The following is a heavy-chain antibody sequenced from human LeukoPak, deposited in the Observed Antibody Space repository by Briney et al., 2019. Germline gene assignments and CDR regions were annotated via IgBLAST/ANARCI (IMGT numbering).Heavy chain of an antibody. CDR2: ISYDGSNK. D-gene: IGHD1-26*01. CDR1: GFTFSSYA. Sequence: PGGSLRLSCAASGFTFSSYAMHWVRQAPGKGLEGVAVISYDGSNKYYADSVKGRFTISRDNSKNTLYLQMNSLRGEDTAVYYCARWDGSYSEPFDYWGEGTLVTVSS. CDR3: ARWDGSYSEPFDY. V-gene: IGHV3-30-3*01. J-gene: IGHJ4*02.